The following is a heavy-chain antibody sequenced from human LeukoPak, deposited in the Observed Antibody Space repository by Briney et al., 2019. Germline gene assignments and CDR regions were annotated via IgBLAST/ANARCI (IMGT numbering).Heavy chain of an antibody. CDR3: AREDIAVAGLHYYGMDV. CDR1: GYTFTDYC. J-gene: IGHJ6*02. V-gene: IGHV1-2*02. CDR2: INPNSGGT. Sequence: ASVKVSCKASGYTFTDYCIHWVRQAPGQGLEWMGWINPNSGGTNYAQKFRGRVTMTRDTSISTAYMELSRLRSDDTAVYFCAREDIAVAGLHYYGMDVWGQGTTVSVSS. D-gene: IGHD6-19*01.